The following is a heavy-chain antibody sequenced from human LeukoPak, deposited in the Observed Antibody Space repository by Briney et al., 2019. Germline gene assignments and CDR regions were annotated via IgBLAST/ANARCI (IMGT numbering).Heavy chain of an antibody. CDR1: GYTFTGYY. CDR2: INPNSGGT. V-gene: IGHV1-2*06. J-gene: IGHJ4*02. D-gene: IGHD6-13*01. Sequence: ASVKVSCKASGYTFTGYYMHWVRQAPGQGLEWMGRINPNSGGTNYAQKFQGRVTMTRDTSISTAYMELSRLRSDDTAVYYCARAKGVVAAASTTYNYWGQGTLVTVSS. CDR3: ARAKGVVAAASTTYNY.